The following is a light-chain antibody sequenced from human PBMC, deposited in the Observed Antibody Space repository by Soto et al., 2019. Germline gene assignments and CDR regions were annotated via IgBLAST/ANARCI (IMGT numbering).Light chain of an antibody. CDR1: QRVGYNC. Sequence: TVLTQSPGTLSLSPGERATLSCRASQRVGYNCLAWYQHKPGQAPRLLIYDASTRATAIPDRFSGSGSGTAFTLTISSLEPEDAAVYYCQQYATSPYPFGQGTKLEIK. V-gene: IGKV3-20*01. CDR2: DAS. J-gene: IGKJ2*01. CDR3: QQYATSPYP.